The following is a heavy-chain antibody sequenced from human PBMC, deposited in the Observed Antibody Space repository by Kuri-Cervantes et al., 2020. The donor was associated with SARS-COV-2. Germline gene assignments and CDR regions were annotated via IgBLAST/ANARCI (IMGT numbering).Heavy chain of an antibody. D-gene: IGHD6-13*01. Sequence: GGSLRLSCATSGFTFSGYAMHWVRQAPGKGLEWVAVLSYDGNDEYYADSVKGRFTISRDNSKNTMYLQMNSLRAEDTAVYFCARTGIAAAGSKFYYYYFYIDVWGKGTTVTVSS. V-gene: IGHV3-30*04. J-gene: IGHJ6*03. CDR2: LSYDGNDE. CDR3: ARTGIAAAGSKFYYYYFYIDV. CDR1: GFTFSGYA.